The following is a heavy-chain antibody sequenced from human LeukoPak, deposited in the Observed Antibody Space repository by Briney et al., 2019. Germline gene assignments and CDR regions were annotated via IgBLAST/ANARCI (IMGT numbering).Heavy chain of an antibody. V-gene: IGHV4-59*01. D-gene: IGHD5-18*01. Sequence: SETLSLTCAVYGGSFSGYYWSWIRQPPGKGLEWIGYIYYSGSTNYNPSLKSRVTISVDTSKNQFSLKLSSVTAADTAVYYCARGVGIKLRNAFDIWGQGTMVTVSS. CDR2: IYYSGST. CDR1: GGSFSGYY. CDR3: ARGVGIKLRNAFDI. J-gene: IGHJ3*02.